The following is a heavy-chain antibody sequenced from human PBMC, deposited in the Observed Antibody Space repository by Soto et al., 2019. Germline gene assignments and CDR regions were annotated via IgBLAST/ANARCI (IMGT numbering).Heavy chain of an antibody. V-gene: IGHV3-23*01. CDR1: GFTFSYYA. CDR3: AKRLLTGYIYKEGYYFHY. D-gene: IGHD3-9*01. CDR2: ISGNGGST. J-gene: IGHJ4*02. Sequence: PGGSLRLSCAASGFTFSYYAMSWVRQAPGKGLDWVSAISGNGGSTYYADSVKGRFTISRDNSKNTLYLQMNSLRAEDTAVYYCAKRLLTGYIYKEGYYFHYWGPGTLVTVAS.